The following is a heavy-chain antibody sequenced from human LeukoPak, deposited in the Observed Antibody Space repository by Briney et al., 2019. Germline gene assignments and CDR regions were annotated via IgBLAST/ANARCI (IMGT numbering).Heavy chain of an antibody. J-gene: IGHJ4*02. Sequence: ASVKVSCKASGYTFTGYYMHWVRQAPGQGLEWMGWINPNSGGTNYAQEFQGRVTMTRDTSISTAYMELSRLRSDDTAVYYCARERGRIQLWLQYYWGQGTLVTVSS. CDR2: INPNSGGT. CDR1: GYTFTGYY. V-gene: IGHV1-2*02. CDR3: ARERGRIQLWLQYY. D-gene: IGHD5-18*01.